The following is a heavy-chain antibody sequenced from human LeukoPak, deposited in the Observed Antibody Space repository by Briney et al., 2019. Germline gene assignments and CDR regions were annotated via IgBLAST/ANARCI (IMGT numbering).Heavy chain of an antibody. CDR1: GGSISTYY. Sequence: SETLSLTCTVSGGSISTYYTSWVRQTPGKGLEWIGYMYYSGSNNYNPSLKSRVTISVDTSKNQLSLKLTSVTAADTAVYYCARQTPTYGVDVWGQGTTVTVSS. CDR3: ARQTPTYGVDV. D-gene: IGHD4-23*01. CDR2: MYYSGSN. J-gene: IGHJ6*02. V-gene: IGHV4-59*08.